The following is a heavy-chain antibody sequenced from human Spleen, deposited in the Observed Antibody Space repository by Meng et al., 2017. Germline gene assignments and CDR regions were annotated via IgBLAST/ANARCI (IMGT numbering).Heavy chain of an antibody. CDR1: GFTFSTYA. D-gene: IGHD4-11*01. J-gene: IGHJ3*02. CDR3: ARDRLAHAFDI. Sequence: GESLKISCTASGFTFSTYAMTWVRQAPGKGLEWVANIKQDGSEKYYVDSVKGRFTISRDNAKNSVFLHMNSLRAEDTAVYYCARDRLAHAFDIWGQGTMVTVSS. CDR2: IKQDGSEK. V-gene: IGHV3-7*01.